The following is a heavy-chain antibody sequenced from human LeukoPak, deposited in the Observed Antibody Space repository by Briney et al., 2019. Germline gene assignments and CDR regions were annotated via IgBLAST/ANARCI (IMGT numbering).Heavy chain of an antibody. CDR3: ARWYYYGSGTGNGAFDI. J-gene: IGHJ3*02. Sequence: ASVKVSCKASGYTFTSYDLNWLRQATGQGLEWMGWMNPNSSNTCYAQKFQGRVTMTRNTFISTAYMELSSMRSEDTAVYYCARWYYYGSGTGNGAFDIWGQGTMVTVSS. V-gene: IGHV1-8*01. D-gene: IGHD3-10*01. CDR1: GYTFTSYD. CDR2: MNPNSSNT.